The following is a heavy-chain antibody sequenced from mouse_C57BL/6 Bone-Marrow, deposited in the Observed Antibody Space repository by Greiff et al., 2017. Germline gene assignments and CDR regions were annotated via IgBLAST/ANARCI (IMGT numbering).Heavy chain of an antibody. V-gene: IGHV1-64*01. CDR3: ARENYGSHY. D-gene: IGHD1-1*01. Sequence: QVQLQQPGAELVKPGASVKLSCKASGYTFTSYWMHWVKQRPGQGLEWIGMIHPNSGSTNYNEKFKSKATLTVDKSSSKAYMQRSSLTSEDTAVYYCARENYGSHYWGQGTTLTVSS. CDR2: IHPNSGST. CDR1: GYTFTSYW. J-gene: IGHJ2*01.